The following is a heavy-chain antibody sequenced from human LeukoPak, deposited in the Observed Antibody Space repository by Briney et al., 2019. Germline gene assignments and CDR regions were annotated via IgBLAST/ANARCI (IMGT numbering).Heavy chain of an antibody. Sequence: GASVKVSCKASGYTFTSYGISWVRQAPGQGLEWMGWISAYSGNTNYAQKLQGRVTMTTDTSTSTAYMELRSLRSDDTAVYYCARDLPQRFTMVRGVINWFDPWGQGTLVTVSS. D-gene: IGHD3-10*01. CDR1: GYTFTSYG. V-gene: IGHV1-18*01. CDR2: ISAYSGNT. CDR3: ARDLPQRFTMVRGVINWFDP. J-gene: IGHJ5*02.